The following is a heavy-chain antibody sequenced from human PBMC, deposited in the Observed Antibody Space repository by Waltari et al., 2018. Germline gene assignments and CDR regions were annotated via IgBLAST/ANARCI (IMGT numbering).Heavy chain of an antibody. D-gene: IGHD3-10*02. CDR1: GFTVSSNY. J-gene: IGHJ4*02. CDR2: IYSGGST. Sequence: EVQLVESGGGLIQPGGSLRLSCAASGFTVSSNYMSWVRQAPGKGLEWVSVIYSGGSTYYADSVKGRFTISRDNSKNTLYLQMNSLRAEDTAVYYCASGRDVQGVIPGYYFDYWGQGTLVTVSS. V-gene: IGHV3-53*01. CDR3: ASGRDVQGVIPGYYFDY.